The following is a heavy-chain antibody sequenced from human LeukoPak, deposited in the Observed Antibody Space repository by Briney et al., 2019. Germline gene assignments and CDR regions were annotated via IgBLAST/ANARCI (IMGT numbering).Heavy chain of an antibody. CDR1: GGSVSSGNYY. CDR3: ATDRDTVNYYYFGMDV. D-gene: IGHD4-17*01. V-gene: IGHV4-61*01. J-gene: IGHJ6*02. Sequence: PSETLSLTCTVSGGSVSSGNYYWSWIRQPPGKELEWVGYIYYSGSTNYNPSLKSRVTISVDTSKNQFSLKLSSVTAADTAVYYCATDRDTVNYYYFGMDVWGQGTTVTVSS. CDR2: IYYSGST.